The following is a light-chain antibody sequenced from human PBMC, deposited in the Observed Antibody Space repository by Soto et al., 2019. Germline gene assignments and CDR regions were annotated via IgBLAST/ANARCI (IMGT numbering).Light chain of an antibody. Sequence: SSELTQAPSVSVAPGKTATITCGGNNIETKSVHWYQQRPGQAPVVVIYYDSDRPSGIPERFSGSNSGDTATLTISRVEAGDEADYYCQVWDSNSDNLIFGGGTKLTVL. V-gene: IGLV3-21*04. J-gene: IGLJ2*01. CDR3: QVWDSNSDNLI. CDR1: NIETKS. CDR2: YDS.